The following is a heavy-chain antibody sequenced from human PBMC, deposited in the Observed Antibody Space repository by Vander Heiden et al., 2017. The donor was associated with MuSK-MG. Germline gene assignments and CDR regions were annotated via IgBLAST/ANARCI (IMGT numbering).Heavy chain of an antibody. CDR2: IYHSGST. J-gene: IGHJ3*02. Sequence: QVQLQESGPGLVKPSETLSLTCAVSGYSISSGYYWGWIRQPPGKGLEWIGSIYHSGSTYYNPSLKSRVTISVDTSKNQFSLKLSSVTAADTAVYYCARPNYDSSGGAPDDAFDIWGQGTMVTVSS. CDR3: ARPNYDSSGGAPDDAFDI. D-gene: IGHD3-22*01. V-gene: IGHV4-38-2*01. CDR1: GYSISSGYY.